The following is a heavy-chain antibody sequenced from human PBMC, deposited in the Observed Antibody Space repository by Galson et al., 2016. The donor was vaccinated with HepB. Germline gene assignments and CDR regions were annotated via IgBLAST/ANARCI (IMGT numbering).Heavy chain of an antibody. CDR3: ARGVRGYSGYEELPFDY. CDR1: GVTVSSNC. Sequence: SLRLSCAVSGVTVSSNCMTWVRQAPGKGLEWVSIVYSGGITDYADSVKGRFTISRDNSKNTLDLQMNNLKADDTAVYYCARGVRGYSGYEELPFDYWGQGTLVTVSS. V-gene: IGHV3-53*01. J-gene: IGHJ4*02. CDR2: VYSGGIT. D-gene: IGHD5-12*01.